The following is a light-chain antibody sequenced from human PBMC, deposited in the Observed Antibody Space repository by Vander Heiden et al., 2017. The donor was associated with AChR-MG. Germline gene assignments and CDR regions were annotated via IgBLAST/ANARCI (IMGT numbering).Light chain of an antibody. V-gene: IGKV3-20*01. CDR1: PRGSSNY. Sequence: EIVLTQSPGTLPLSPGERATLSCRASPRGSSNYLAWYQQKPGQAPRILIYGASRRATGIPDRFSGSGSGTDFTLTISRLEPEDFAVYYCQQVVSPLTFGGGTKVDIK. CDR3: QQVVSPLT. J-gene: IGKJ4*01. CDR2: GAS.